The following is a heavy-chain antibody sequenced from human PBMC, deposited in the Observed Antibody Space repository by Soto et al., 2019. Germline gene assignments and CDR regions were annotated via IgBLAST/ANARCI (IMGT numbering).Heavy chain of an antibody. V-gene: IGHV3-21*06. CDR2: ISSTTNYI. CDR1: GFTFTRYS. CDR3: ARESEDLTSNFDY. Sequence: VGSLRLSCAASGFTFTRYSMNWVRQAPGKGLEWVSSISSTTNYIYYGDSMKGRFTISRDNAKNSLYLEMNSLRAEDTAVYYCARESEDLTSNFDYWGQGTLVTVSS. J-gene: IGHJ4*02.